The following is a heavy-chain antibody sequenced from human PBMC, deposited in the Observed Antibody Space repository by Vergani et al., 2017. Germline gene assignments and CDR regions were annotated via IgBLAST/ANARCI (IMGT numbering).Heavy chain of an antibody. CDR1: GGSISSYN. CDR3: ARGSGEDWFDP. J-gene: IGHJ5*02. Sequence: QVQLQESGPGLVKPSETLSLTCTVSGGSISSYNWSWIRQPPGKGLEWIGYIYYSGSTNYNPSLKSRVTISVDTSKNQFSLKLSSVTAADTAVYYCARGSGEDWFDPWGQGTLVTVSS. V-gene: IGHV4-59*12. CDR2: IYYSGST.